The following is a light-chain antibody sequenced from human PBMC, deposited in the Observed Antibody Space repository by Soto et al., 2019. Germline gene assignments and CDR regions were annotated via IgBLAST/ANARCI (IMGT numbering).Light chain of an antibody. CDR3: QHRMNCPIT. J-gene: IGKJ5*01. V-gene: IGKV3-11*01. CDR1: QTVSSY. CDR2: DAS. Sequence: EIVLTQSPATLSLSPGERATLSCRASQTVSSYLLWYQQKPGQAPRLLIYDASNRATGIPARFSGSGSETDFTLTISSLEPEDFAVYYCQHRMNCPITFGQGTRLEIK.